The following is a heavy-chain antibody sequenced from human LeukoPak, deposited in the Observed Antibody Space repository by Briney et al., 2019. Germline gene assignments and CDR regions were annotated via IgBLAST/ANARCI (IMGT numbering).Heavy chain of an antibody. Sequence: SETLSLICTVSGGSISSSSYYWGWIRQPPGKGLEWIGSIYYSGSTYYNPSLKSRVTISVDTSKNQFSLKLSSVTAADTAVYYCARTGLSYGSGSKTINWFDPWGQGTLVTVSS. CDR2: IYYSGST. J-gene: IGHJ5*02. V-gene: IGHV4-39*01. CDR1: GGSISSSSYY. D-gene: IGHD3-10*01. CDR3: ARTGLSYGSGSKTINWFDP.